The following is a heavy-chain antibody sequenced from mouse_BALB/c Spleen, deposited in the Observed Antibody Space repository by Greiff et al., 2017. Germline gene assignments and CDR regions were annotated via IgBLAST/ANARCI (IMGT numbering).Heavy chain of an antibody. J-gene: IGHJ2*01. V-gene: IGHV1-12*01. CDR2: IYPGNGDT. Sequence: LQQPGAELVKPGASVKMSCKASGYTFTSYNMHWVKQTPGQGLEWIGAIYPGNGDTSYNQKFKGKATLTADKSSSTAYMQLSSLTSEDSAVYYCAREDGNYNCDYWGQGTTLTVSS. CDR3: AREDGNYNCDY. CDR1: GYTFTSYN. D-gene: IGHD2-1*01.